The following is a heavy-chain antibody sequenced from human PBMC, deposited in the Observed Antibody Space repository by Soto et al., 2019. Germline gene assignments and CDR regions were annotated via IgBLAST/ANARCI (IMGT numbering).Heavy chain of an antibody. D-gene: IGHD6-6*01. V-gene: IGHV2-5*01. CDR1: GFSLSTSGVG. Sequence: QITLKESGPTLVKPTQTLTLTCTFSGFSLSTSGVGVGWIRQPPGKALEWLALIYWNDDKRYSPTLKSRLTITKDTSKNQVVLTMTNMDPVDTATYYCAHQPWIEYSSSSAADYWGQGTLVTVSS. CDR2: IYWNDDK. CDR3: AHQPWIEYSSSSAADY. J-gene: IGHJ4*02.